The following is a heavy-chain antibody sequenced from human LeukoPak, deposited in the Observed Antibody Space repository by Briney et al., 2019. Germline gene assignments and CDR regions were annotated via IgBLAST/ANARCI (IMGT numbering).Heavy chain of an antibody. V-gene: IGHV3-7*04. CDR1: GFTFRNYW. Sequence: AGGSLRLSCAASGFTFRNYWLTWVRQAPGKGLEWVANIKQDGSEKYYVDSVKGRFSISRDNAKNSLYLQMNSLRAEDTAIYYCAGGQYFYYGMDVWGQGTTVTVSS. CDR3: AGGQYFYYGMDV. CDR2: IKQDGSEK. J-gene: IGHJ6*02.